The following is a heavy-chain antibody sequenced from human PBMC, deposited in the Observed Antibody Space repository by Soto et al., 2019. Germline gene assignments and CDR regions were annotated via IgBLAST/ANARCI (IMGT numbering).Heavy chain of an antibody. D-gene: IGHD6-19*01. CDR2: ISYDGSNK. J-gene: IGHJ4*02. CDR3: AKEHTPLSSGWYYFDY. CDR1: GFTFSSYG. V-gene: IGHV3-30*18. Sequence: QPGGSLRLSCAASGFTFSSYGMHWVRQAPGKGLEWVAVISYDGSNKYYADSVKGRFTISRDNSKNTLYLQMNSLRAEDTAVYYCAKEHTPLSSGWYYFDYWGQGTLVTVSS.